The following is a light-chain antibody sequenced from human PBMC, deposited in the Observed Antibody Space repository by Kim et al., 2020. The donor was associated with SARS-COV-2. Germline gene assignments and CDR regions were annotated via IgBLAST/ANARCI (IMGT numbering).Light chain of an antibody. CDR1: QTVSSNY. CDR2: GAS. Sequence: PGERATLSCRASQTVSSNYLAWYQQSPGQAPRLLIFGASSRATGIPDRFTGSGSGTDFTLTISRVEPEDFAVYSCHQYAGSPWTFGQGTKVDIK. CDR3: HQYAGSPWT. V-gene: IGKV3-20*01. J-gene: IGKJ1*01.